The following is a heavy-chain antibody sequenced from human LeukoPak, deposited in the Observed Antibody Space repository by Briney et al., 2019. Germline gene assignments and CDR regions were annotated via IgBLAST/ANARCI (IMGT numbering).Heavy chain of an antibody. CDR3: ARSRFYGQGDSSGYLGY. D-gene: IGHD3-22*01. Sequence: SVKVSCKASGGTFSSYAISWVRQAPGQGLEWMGGIIPIFGTANYAQKFQGRVTITTDESTSTAYMELSSLRSEDTAVYYCARSRFYGQGDSSGYLGYWGQGTLVTVSS. CDR1: GGTFSSYA. J-gene: IGHJ4*02. CDR2: IIPIFGTA. V-gene: IGHV1-69*05.